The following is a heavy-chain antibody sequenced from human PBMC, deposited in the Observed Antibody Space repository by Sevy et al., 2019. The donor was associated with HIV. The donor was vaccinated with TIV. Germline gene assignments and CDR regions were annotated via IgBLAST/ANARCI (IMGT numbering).Heavy chain of an antibody. Sequence: GGSLRLSCAASGFTFSSYSMNWVRQAPRKGLEWVSSISSSSSSIYYADSVKGRFTISRDNAKNSLYLQMNSLRAEDTAVYYCAKDGCISTSWYRNNWYYYYGMDVWGQGTTVTVSS. V-gene: IGHV3-48*01. J-gene: IGHJ6*02. D-gene: IGHD2-2*01. CDR1: GFTFSSYS. CDR2: ISSSSSSI. CDR3: AKDGCISTSWYRNNWYYYYGMDV.